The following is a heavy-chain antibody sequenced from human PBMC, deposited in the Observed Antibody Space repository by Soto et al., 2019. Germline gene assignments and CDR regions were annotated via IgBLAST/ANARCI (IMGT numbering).Heavy chain of an antibody. Sequence: QVQLQESGPGLVKPSETLSLTCTVSGDSLTNYYCSWFRQPPGKGLEWIGYIMYSGYSAYNLSLKRRVTMSMDTSKTQFSLMLESVTATDTAVYYWARHGFGPLHGLVDVWGQGTTVIVSS. D-gene: IGHD3-10*01. CDR3: ARHGFGPLHGLVDV. CDR1: GDSLTNYY. V-gene: IGHV4-59*08. CDR2: IMYSGYS. J-gene: IGHJ6*02.